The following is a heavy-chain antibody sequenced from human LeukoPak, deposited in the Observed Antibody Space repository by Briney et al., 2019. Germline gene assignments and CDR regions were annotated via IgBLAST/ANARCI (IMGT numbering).Heavy chain of an antibody. V-gene: IGHV4-61*05. CDR1: GGSISSSSYY. Sequence: PSETLSLTCTVSGGSISSSSYYWGWIRQPRGKGLEWIGYIFYTGSTNYNPSLKSRVTISVDTSKNQFSLRLSSVTAADTAVYYCARASWPGSYKDSNWFDPWGQGTLVTVSS. CDR2: IFYTGST. J-gene: IGHJ5*02. CDR3: ARASWPGSYKDSNWFDP. D-gene: IGHD3-10*01.